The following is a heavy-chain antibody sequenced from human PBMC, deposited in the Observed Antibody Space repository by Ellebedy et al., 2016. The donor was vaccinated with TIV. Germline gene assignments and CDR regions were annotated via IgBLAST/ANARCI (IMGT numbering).Heavy chain of an antibody. CDR2: ISSSSSYI. V-gene: IGHV3-21*01. J-gene: IGHJ6*02. Sequence: PGGSLRLSCAASGFTFSSYNMNWVRQAPGKGLEWVSSISSSSSYIYYADSVKGRFTVSRDNAKNSLYLQMNSLRAEDTAVYYCARDLLQWLVSQLVSSYYYGMDVWGQGTTVTVSS. CDR1: GFTFSSYN. D-gene: IGHD6-19*01. CDR3: ARDLLQWLVSQLVSSYYYGMDV.